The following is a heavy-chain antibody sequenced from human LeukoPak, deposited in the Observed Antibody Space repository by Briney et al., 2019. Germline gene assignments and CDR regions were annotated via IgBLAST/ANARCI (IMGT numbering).Heavy chain of an antibody. CDR1: GFTFSSYA. CDR2: ISYDGSNK. V-gene: IGHV3-30-3*01. J-gene: IGHJ1*01. CDR3: ARDPGSGSYHRYFQH. Sequence: PGGSLRLSCAASGFTFSSYAMHWVRQAPGKGLEWVAVISYDGSNKYCADSVKGRFTISRDNSKNTLYLQMNSLRAEDTAVYYCARDPGSGSYHRYFQHWGQGTLVTVSS. D-gene: IGHD1-26*01.